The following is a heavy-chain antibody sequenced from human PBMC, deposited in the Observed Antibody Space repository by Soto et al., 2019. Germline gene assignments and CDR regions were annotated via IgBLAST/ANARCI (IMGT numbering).Heavy chain of an antibody. CDR1: GGTFSSYA. V-gene: IGHV1-69*13. J-gene: IGHJ6*02. CDR2: IIPIFGTA. CDR3: ARDVAGYTLGYCSGGSCYLRRMDV. Sequence: VKVSCKASGGTFSSYAISWVRQAPGQGLEWMGGIIPIFGTANYAQKFQGRVTITADESTSTAYMELSSLRSEDTAVYYCARDVAGYTLGYCSGGSCYLRRMDVWGQGTTVTVSS. D-gene: IGHD2-15*01.